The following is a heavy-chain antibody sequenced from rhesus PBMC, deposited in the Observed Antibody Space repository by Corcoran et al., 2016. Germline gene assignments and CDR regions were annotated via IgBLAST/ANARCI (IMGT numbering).Heavy chain of an antibody. D-gene: IGHD7-45*01. CDR2: MSNGGEST. CDR3: ARANWGPDY. V-gene: IGHV3-178*01. J-gene: IGHJ4*01. Sequence: EVQLVESGGGLAKPGGSLRLSCAASGFTFSDYYMDWVRQAPGKGLEWVSRMSNGGESTGYADSVKGRFTISRESAKNTLYLQMSSLTTEDTAVYYCARANWGPDYWGQGVLVTVSS. CDR1: GFTFSDYY.